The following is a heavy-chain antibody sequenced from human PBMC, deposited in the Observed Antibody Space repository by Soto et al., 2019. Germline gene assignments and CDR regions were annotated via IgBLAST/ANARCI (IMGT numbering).Heavy chain of an antibody. CDR3: ARVGEYCSSTSCYPLDFDY. J-gene: IGHJ4*02. CDR2: ISSSSSTI. D-gene: IGHD2-2*01. V-gene: IGHV3-48*02. Sequence: GGSLRLSCAASGFTFSSYSMNWVRQAPGKGLEWVSYISSSSSTIYYADSVKGRFTISRDNAKNSLYLQMNSLRDEDTAVYYCARVGEYCSSTSCYPLDFDYWGQGTLVTVSS. CDR1: GFTFSSYS.